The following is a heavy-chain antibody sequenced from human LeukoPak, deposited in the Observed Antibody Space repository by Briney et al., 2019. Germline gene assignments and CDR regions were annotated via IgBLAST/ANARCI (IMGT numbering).Heavy chain of an antibody. CDR3: ARADYGDYVRNNWFDP. CDR2: IYYSGST. CDR1: GGSISSGDYY. Sequence: SETLSLTCTVSGGSISSGDYYWNWIRQPPGKGLEWIGYIYYSGSTNYNPSLKSRVTISVDTSKNQFSLKLSSVTAADTAVYYCARADYGDYVRNNWFDPWGQGTLVTVSS. D-gene: IGHD4-17*01. V-gene: IGHV4-61*08. J-gene: IGHJ5*02.